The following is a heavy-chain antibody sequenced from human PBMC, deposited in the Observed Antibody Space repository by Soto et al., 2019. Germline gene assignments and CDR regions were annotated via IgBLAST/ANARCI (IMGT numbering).Heavy chain of an antibody. J-gene: IGHJ5*02. D-gene: IGHD2-21*01. CDR1: GFSLSNNRMG. CDR2: VFSDDEK. CDR3: ARIHISRAWFDP. V-gene: IGHV2-26*01. Sequence: GPTLVNPTETLTLTCTVSGFSLSNNRMGVSWIRQSPGKAMEWLGHVFSDDEKSYDTYLKNRLTISKDTSNSQVVLTMTNMDPKDTATYYCARIHISRAWFDPWGQGTLVTVSS.